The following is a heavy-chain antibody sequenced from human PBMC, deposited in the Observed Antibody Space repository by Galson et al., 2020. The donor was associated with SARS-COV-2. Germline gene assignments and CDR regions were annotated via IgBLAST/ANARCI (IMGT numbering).Heavy chain of an antibody. CDR3: ARESGIAVAGTLYYYYYGMDV. CDR1: GDSVSNNSAA. V-gene: IGHV6-1*01. Sequence: SQTLSLTCAISGDSVSNNSAAWNWLRQSPSRGLEWLRRTYYRFKWYHDSAVSVKSRITINPDTSKNQFSLQLNSVTPEDTAVYYCARESGIAVAGTLYYYYYGMDVWGQGTTVTVSS. CDR2: TYYRFKWYH. J-gene: IGHJ6*02. D-gene: IGHD6-19*01.